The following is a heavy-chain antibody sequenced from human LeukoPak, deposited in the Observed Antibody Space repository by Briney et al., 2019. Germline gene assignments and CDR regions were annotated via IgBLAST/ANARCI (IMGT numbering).Heavy chain of an antibody. CDR2: ISSSSSYI. D-gene: IGHD6-6*01. CDR1: GFTFSSYS. V-gene: IGHV3-21*01. CDR3: ASCGGLGSSWWFDP. Sequence: GGSLRLSCAASGFTFSSYSMNWVRQAPGKGLEWVSSISSSSSYIYYADSVKGRFTISRDNAKNSLYLQMNSLRAEDTAVYYCASCGGLGSSWWFDPWGQRTLVTVSS. J-gene: IGHJ5*02.